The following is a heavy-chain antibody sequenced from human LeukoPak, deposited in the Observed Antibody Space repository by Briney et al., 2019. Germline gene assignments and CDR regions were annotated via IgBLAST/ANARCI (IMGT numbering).Heavy chain of an antibody. CDR1: GGALSGYY. CDR2: INHSGST. Sequence: PLETLSLTCAVYGGALSGYYSSWIRQPPGEGLQWIGEINHSGSTNYNPSLKSRVTISLDTSMHQFSLHLTSVNAADNAVYLCSRDYTTKLERCLQAFDIWGKGTMVTVSS. V-gene: IGHV4-34*01. CDR3: SRDYTTKLERCLQAFDI. J-gene: IGHJ3*02. D-gene: IGHD1-1*01.